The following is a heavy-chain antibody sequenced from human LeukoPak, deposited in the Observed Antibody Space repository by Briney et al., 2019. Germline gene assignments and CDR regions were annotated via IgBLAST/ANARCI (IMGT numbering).Heavy chain of an antibody. CDR1: NGSFNEYN. J-gene: IGHJ4*02. D-gene: IGHD5-24*01. Sequence: PSETLSLTCAVYNGSFNEYNWSWIRQSPGKGLEWIGEINHGGRTNYNPSLQSRVSISVDASQNQFSLTMTSVTAADTAVYCCGRGMTRWLQFRPLDYWGQGTLVTVSS. V-gene: IGHV4-34*01. CDR2: INHGGRT. CDR3: GRGMTRWLQFRPLDY.